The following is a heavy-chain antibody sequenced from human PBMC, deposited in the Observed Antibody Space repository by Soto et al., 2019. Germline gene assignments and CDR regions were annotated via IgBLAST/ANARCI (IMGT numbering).Heavy chain of an antibody. Sequence: QLQLQESGPGLVKPSETLSLTCTVSGGSISSSNYYWGWIRQPPGKGLEWIGSIYYSGSTYYNPSLKSRVTISVDTSKNQFSLKVSSVTAADTAVYYCATIAPVGGNWFDPWGQGTLVTVSS. CDR3: ATIAPVGGNWFDP. CDR2: IYYSGST. V-gene: IGHV4-39*01. J-gene: IGHJ5*02. CDR1: GGSISSSNYY. D-gene: IGHD6-13*01.